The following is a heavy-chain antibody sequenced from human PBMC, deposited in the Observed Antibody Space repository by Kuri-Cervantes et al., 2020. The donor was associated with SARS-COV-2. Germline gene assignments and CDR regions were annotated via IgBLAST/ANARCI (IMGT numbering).Heavy chain of an antibody. V-gene: IGHV1-2*02. CDR3: ARDLAGTAVAAWFDP. Sequence: ASVKVSCKASGYTFTNYYIHWVRQAPGQGLEWMGWINPRSGGTKSAQKFQGRVTMTRDTSITTAYLEMKRLTSDDTAMYYCARDLAGTAVAAWFDPWGQGTLVTVSS. J-gene: IGHJ5*02. CDR1: GYTFTNYY. CDR2: INPRSGGT. D-gene: IGHD6-19*01.